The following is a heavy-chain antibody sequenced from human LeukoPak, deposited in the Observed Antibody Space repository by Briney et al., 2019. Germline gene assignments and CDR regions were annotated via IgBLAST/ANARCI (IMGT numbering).Heavy chain of an antibody. CDR1: GYSLTSYG. D-gene: IGHD3-3*01. CDR3: ARDEKDDFWSGQIDP. Sequence: ASVKVSCKASGYSLTSYGISWVRQAPGQGLEWMGSIGPYNGNTNYAQNLQGRVTMTTDTSTSTAYMELRSLRSDDTAVYYCARDEKDDFWSGQIDPWGQGTLVTVSS. V-gene: IGHV1-18*04. CDR2: IGPYNGNT. J-gene: IGHJ5*02.